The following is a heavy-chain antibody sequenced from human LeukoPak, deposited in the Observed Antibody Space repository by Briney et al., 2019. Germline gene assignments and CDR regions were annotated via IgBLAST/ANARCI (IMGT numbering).Heavy chain of an antibody. D-gene: IGHD1-1*01. J-gene: IGHJ4*02. CDR3: ARGSAGTTYPAY. CDR1: GGPFSGYY. V-gene: IGHV4-34*01. CDR2: INHSGST. Sequence: SETLSLTCVVYGGPFSGYYWSWIRQPPGKGLEWIGEINHSGSTNYNPSLKSRVTISVDTSKNQFSLKLSSVTAADTAVYYCARGSAGTTYPAYWGQGTLVTVSS.